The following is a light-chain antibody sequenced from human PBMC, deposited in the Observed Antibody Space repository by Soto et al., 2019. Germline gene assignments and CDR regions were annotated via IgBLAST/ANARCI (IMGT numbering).Light chain of an antibody. CDR3: QHYNNWPFT. Sequence: EIVMTQSPATLSVSPGERATLSCRASQSVSSNLAWYQQKPGQAPTLLIYGASARATGIPARFSGSGSGTEFTLIISSLQSEVFAVYYCQHYNNWPFTFGQGTKLEIK. CDR1: QSVSSN. CDR2: GAS. V-gene: IGKV3-15*01. J-gene: IGKJ2*01.